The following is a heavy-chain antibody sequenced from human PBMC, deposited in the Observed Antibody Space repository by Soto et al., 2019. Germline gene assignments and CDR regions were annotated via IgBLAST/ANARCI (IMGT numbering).Heavy chain of an antibody. Sequence: QVQLVESGGGVVQPGRSLRLSCAAAGFTFSSYGMHWVRQAPGKGLEWVAVIWYDGSNKYYADSVKGRFTISRDNSKKTLYLQMNSLRAEDTAVYYCARDQDDYVWGSYRPPLDYWGQGSLVTVSS. CDR1: GFTFSSYG. D-gene: IGHD3-16*02. CDR2: IWYDGSNK. CDR3: ARDQDDYVWGSYRPPLDY. J-gene: IGHJ4*02. V-gene: IGHV3-33*01.